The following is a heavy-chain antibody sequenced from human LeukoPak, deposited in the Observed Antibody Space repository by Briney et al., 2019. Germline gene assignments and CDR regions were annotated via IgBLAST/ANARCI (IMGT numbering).Heavy chain of an antibody. CDR2: ISAYNGNT. CDR1: GYTFTSYG. V-gene: IGHV1-18*01. J-gene: IGHJ6*03. CDR3: ARDLTTYGSGSNYYYYMDV. Sequence: GASVKVSCKASGYTFTSYGISWVRQAPGQGLEWMGWISAYNGNTNYAQKLQGRVTMTTDTSTSTAYMELRSLRSDDTAVYYCARDLTTYGSGSNYYYYMDVWGKGTTVTVSS. D-gene: IGHD3-10*01.